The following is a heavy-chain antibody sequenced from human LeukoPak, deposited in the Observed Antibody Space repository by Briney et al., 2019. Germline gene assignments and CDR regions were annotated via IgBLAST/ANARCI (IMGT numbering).Heavy chain of an antibody. CDR1: GFTFSMYW. V-gene: IGHV3-23*01. J-gene: IGHJ4*02. Sequence: PGGSLRLSCAASGFTFSMYWMSWVRQAPGKGLEWVSVISGSGGSTYYADSVKGRFTISRDNSKNTLYLQVNSLRAEDTAVYYCARHSGYSYGYQYYFYYWGQGTLVTVSS. CDR2: ISGSGGST. D-gene: IGHD5-18*01. CDR3: ARHSGYSYGYQYYFYY.